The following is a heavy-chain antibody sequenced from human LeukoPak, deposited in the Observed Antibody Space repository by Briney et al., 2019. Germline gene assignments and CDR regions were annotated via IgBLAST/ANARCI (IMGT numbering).Heavy chain of an antibody. J-gene: IGHJ4*02. D-gene: IGHD2-2*01. CDR1: GYSFTSYW. Sequence: GESLKISCKGSGYSFTSYWIAWVRQMPGKGLECMGIIYPGDSDTRYSPSFQGQVTISADKSISTAYLQWSSLKASDTAMYYCARNSYQLLTVFDSWGQGALVTVSS. CDR2: IYPGDSDT. CDR3: ARNSYQLLTVFDS. V-gene: IGHV5-51*01.